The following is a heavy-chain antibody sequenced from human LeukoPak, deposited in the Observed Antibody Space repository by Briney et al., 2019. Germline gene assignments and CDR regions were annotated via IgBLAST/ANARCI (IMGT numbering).Heavy chain of an antibody. CDR3: ARENSSGHDY. J-gene: IGHJ4*02. V-gene: IGHV4-31*03. D-gene: IGHD6-19*01. CDR2: IYYSGST. CDR1: GGSISSGGYY. Sequence: SETLSLTCTVSGGSISSGGYYWSWIRQHPGKGLEWIGYIYYSGSTYYNPSLKSRVTISVDTSKNQFSLKLSSVTAADTAVYYCARENSSGHDYWGQGTLVTVSS.